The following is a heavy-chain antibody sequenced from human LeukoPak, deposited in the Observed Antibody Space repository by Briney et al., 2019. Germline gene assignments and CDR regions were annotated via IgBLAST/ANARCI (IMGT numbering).Heavy chain of an antibody. V-gene: IGHV1-46*01. D-gene: IGHD2-15*01. CDR3: ARDYLKVVVAGTAPSAGHMDY. J-gene: IGHJ4*02. Sequence: ASVKVSCKASEYTFTSYYMHWVRQAPGQGLEWMGIINPSGGSTSYAQKFQGRVTMTRDTSTSTVYMELSSLRSEDMAVYYCARDYLKVVVAGTAPSAGHMDYWGQGTLVTVSS. CDR1: EYTFTSYY. CDR2: INPSGGST.